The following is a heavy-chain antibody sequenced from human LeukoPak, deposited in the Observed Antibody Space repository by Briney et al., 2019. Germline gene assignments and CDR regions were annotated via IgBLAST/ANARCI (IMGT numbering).Heavy chain of an antibody. D-gene: IGHD2-2*01. V-gene: IGHV3-7*01. J-gene: IGHJ2*01. Sequence: PGGSLRLSCAASGFTFSSYWMSWVRQAPGKGLEWVANIKQDGSEKYYVDSVKGRFTISRDNAKNSLYLQMNSLRAEDTAVYYCAREEYQLLSRRYFDLWGRGTLVTVSS. CDR2: IKQDGSEK. CDR3: AREEYQLLSRRYFDL. CDR1: GFTFSSYW.